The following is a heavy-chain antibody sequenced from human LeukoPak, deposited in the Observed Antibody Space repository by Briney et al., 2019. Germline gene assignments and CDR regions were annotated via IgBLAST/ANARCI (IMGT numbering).Heavy chain of an antibody. D-gene: IGHD3-3*01. CDR1: GFTVSSNY. CDR3: AKDGYDFWSGYGYYFDY. J-gene: IGHJ4*02. V-gene: IGHV3-66*01. Sequence: LSGGSLRLSCAASGFTVSSNYMSWVRQAPGKGLEWVSVIYSGGSTYYADSVKGRFTISRDNSKNTLYLQMNSLRAEDTAVYYCAKDGYDFWSGYGYYFDYWGQGTLVTVSS. CDR2: IYSGGST.